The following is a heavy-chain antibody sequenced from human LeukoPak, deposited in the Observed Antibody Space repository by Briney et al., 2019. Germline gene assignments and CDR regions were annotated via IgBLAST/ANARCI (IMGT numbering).Heavy chain of an antibody. CDR2: IYSGGST. CDR3: ARASGFYDSSGYPLGY. J-gene: IGHJ4*02. V-gene: IGHV3-53*01. D-gene: IGHD3-22*01. Sequence: GGSLRLSCAASGFTFSSNGMNWVRQAPGKGLEWVSVIYSGGSTYYADSVKGRFTISRDNSKNTLYLQMNSLRAEDTAVYYCARASGFYDSSGYPLGYWGQGTLVTVSS. CDR1: GFTFSSNG.